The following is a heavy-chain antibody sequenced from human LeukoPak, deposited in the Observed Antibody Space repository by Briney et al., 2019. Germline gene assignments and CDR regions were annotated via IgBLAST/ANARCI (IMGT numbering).Heavy chain of an antibody. CDR3: ARVPQNYYDSSGYYYVLDY. V-gene: IGHV4-59*01. Sequence: SETLSLTCTVSGGSISSNYWNWLRQPPGKGLEWIGYSSYSGSTFYNPSLKSRVTISLDTSKNEFSLKLRSVTAADTAVYYCARVPQNYYDSSGYYYVLDYWGQGTLVTVSS. D-gene: IGHD3-22*01. CDR1: GGSISSNY. J-gene: IGHJ4*02. CDR2: SSYSGST.